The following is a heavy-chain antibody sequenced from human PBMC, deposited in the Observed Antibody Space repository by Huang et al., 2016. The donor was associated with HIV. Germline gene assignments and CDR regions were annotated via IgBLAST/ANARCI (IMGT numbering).Heavy chain of an antibody. V-gene: IGHV3-7*01. D-gene: IGHD6-19*01. J-gene: IGHJ1*01. Sequence: EVQLVESGGGLVQPGGSLSVSCAASGFSISTWWMGWGRESRGEGLECVASIKQDGSEKDYVDAVKGRFIISRDNAKNSLYLQMNSLRAEDTAVYYCTRGPLGWLVHRYFYHWGQGTLVTVSS. CDR3: TRGPLGWLVHRYFYH. CDR2: IKQDGSEK. CDR1: GFSISTWW.